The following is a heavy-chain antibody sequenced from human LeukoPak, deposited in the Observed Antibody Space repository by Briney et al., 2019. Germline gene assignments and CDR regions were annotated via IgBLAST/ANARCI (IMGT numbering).Heavy chain of an antibody. D-gene: IGHD3-10*01. CDR1: GFSFKDYY. CDR2: INVNGGAT. CDR3: ARGRRILTLGSYYFDY. V-gene: IGHV3-11*01. J-gene: IGHJ4*02. Sequence: GGSLRLSCAASGFSFKDYYFSWIRQAPGKGLEWVSFINVNGGATHYAESVKGRFTISRANAMNSIYLEMNSLTAEDTAVYYCARGRRILTLGSYYFDYWGQGSLVTVSS.